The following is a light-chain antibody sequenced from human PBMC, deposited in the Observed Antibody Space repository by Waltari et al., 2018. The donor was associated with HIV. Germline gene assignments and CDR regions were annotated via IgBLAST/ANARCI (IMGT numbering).Light chain of an antibody. CDR1: TSNVRNHY. CDR3: AVWDDRLSGRL. J-gene: IGLJ2*01. V-gene: IGLV1-47*01. Sequence: QSVLAQPRSVSGTPGQTVNISCSGSTSNVRNHYVNWYQQVTGVAPKLLIYRNNQRPSGVPDRFSGSKSGTSASLAISGLRTEDEAEYYCAVWDDRLSGRLFGGGTKVTVL. CDR2: RNN.